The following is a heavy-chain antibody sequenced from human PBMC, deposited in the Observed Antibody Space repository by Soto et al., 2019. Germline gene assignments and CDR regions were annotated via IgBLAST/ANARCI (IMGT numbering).Heavy chain of an antibody. CDR2: VNPIVSMS. J-gene: IGHJ4*02. V-gene: IGHV1-69*02. CDR1: GDTFNFYS. CDR3: ASSYGSGYLAFDY. Sequence: QVQLVQSGAEVKRPGSSVKVSCKASGDTFNFYSINWVRQAPGLGLEWMGRVNPIVSMSNYAKKFQGRVTMTADNSTSTAYRELSSLRSEDTAIYYCASSYGSGYLAFDYWGQGALVTVSS. D-gene: IGHD3-10*01.